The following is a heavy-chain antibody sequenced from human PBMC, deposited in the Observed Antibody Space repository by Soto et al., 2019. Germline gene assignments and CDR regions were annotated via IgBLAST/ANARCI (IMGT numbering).Heavy chain of an antibody. Sequence: QVQLQESGPGLVKASETLSLTCTVSGGSISDFYWSWARQPPGKGLEWIGYIYYSGRTDYNPSLKGRVTISIDTSKNQFSLKLRSVTAADTAVYYCARVGGVAARTFDYWGQGTLVTVSS. CDR2: IYYSGRT. J-gene: IGHJ4*02. D-gene: IGHD6-6*01. V-gene: IGHV4-59*01. CDR3: ARVGGVAARTFDY. CDR1: GGSISDFY.